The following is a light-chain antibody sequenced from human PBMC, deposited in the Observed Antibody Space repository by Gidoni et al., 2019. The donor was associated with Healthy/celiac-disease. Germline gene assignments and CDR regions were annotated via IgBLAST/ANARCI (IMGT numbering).Light chain of an antibody. Sequence: SALTQPPSASGSPGQSVTISCTGTSSDVGGNNYVSWYQQHPGKAPKLMIYEVSKRPSGVPDRFSGSKSGNTASLTVSGLQAEDEADYYCSSYAGSNNGVFGGGTKLTVL. J-gene: IGLJ2*01. V-gene: IGLV2-8*01. CDR2: EVS. CDR1: SSDVGGNNY. CDR3: SSYAGSNNGV.